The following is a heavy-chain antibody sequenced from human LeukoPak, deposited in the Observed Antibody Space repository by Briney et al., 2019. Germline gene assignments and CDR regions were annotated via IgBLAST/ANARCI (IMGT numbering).Heavy chain of an antibody. CDR3: ARREPTTVTHWAFDI. CDR2: ISHDGSNK. V-gene: IGHV3-30*04. Sequence: GGSLRLSCAASGFTFSSYAMHWVRQAPGKGLEWVAVISHDGSNKYSADSVKGRFTISRDNSKNTLYLQMNSLRAEDTAVYYCARREPTTVTHWAFDIWGQGTMVTVSS. CDR1: GFTFSSYA. J-gene: IGHJ3*02. D-gene: IGHD4-17*01.